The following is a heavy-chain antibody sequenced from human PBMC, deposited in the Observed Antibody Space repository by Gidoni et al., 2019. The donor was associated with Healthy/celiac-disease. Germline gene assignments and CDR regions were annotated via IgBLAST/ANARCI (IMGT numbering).Heavy chain of an antibody. CDR1: GFPFSSYA. CDR2: MSGSGGST. J-gene: IGHJ4*02. CDR3: AKGDREATITLFDY. V-gene: IGHV3-23*01. D-gene: IGHD5-12*01. Sequence: EVQLLESGGGLVQPGGSMRPSCAASGFPFSSYAMSWVRQAPGKGLEWVSAMSGSGGSTYYADSVKGRFTISRDNSKNTLYLQMNSLRAEDTAVYYCAKGDREATITLFDYWGQGTLVTVSS.